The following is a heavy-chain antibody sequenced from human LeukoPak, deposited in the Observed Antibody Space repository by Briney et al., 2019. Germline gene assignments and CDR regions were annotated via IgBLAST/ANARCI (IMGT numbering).Heavy chain of an antibody. J-gene: IGHJ5*01. Sequence: GESLKISCKGSGYSFTNSWIGWVRLMPGKGLEWVGIIYPAGSDIRYSPSFQGQVTISADKSINTAYLQWSSLKASDTAMYYCARQEYCSGGSCYTWFDSWGQGTLVTVSS. CDR2: IYPAGSDI. V-gene: IGHV5-51*01. CDR1: GYSFTNSW. D-gene: IGHD2-15*01. CDR3: ARQEYCSGGSCYTWFDS.